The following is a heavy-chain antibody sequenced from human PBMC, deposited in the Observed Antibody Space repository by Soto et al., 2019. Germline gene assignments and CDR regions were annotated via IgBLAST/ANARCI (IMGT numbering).Heavy chain of an antibody. Sequence: GGSLKISCKGSGYSFAGYWITWVRQKPGKGLEWMGRIDPSDSQTYYSPSFRGRVTISVTKSIATVFLQWSSLRASDTAMYYCARQIYDSDTGPNFQYYFDSWGQGTPVTVSS. V-gene: IGHV5-10-1*01. CDR2: IDPSDSQT. CDR3: ARQIYDSDTGPNFQYYFDS. CDR1: GYSFAGYW. J-gene: IGHJ4*02. D-gene: IGHD3-22*01.